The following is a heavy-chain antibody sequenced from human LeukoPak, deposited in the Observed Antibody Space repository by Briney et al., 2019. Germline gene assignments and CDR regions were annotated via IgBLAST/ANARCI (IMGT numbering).Heavy chain of an antibody. CDR3: ARSIGYYYTMDV. V-gene: IGHV3-11*01. J-gene: IGHJ6*02. CDR1: GFSFSDYY. D-gene: IGHD3-22*01. Sequence: GSLRLSCVACGFSFSDYYMSWIRQAPGRGLEWISYISGSGSDLYYADSVKGRFTISRDNANNSLYLQMNSLRAEDTAVYYCARSIGYYYTMDVWGQGTTVTVSS. CDR2: ISGSGSDL.